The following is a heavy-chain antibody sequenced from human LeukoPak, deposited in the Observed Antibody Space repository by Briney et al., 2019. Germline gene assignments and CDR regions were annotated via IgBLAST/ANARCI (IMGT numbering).Heavy chain of an antibody. D-gene: IGHD1-26*01. J-gene: IGHJ4*02. Sequence: SETLSLTCTVSGGSISSYYWSWIRQPPGKGLEWIGSISHSGSTYYNPSLKSRVTISVDTSKNQFSLKLGSVTAADTAVYYCARAIVGVTPVFDYWGQGTLVTVSS. CDR3: ARAIVGVTPVFDY. V-gene: IGHV4-59*04. CDR1: GGSISSYY. CDR2: ISHSGST.